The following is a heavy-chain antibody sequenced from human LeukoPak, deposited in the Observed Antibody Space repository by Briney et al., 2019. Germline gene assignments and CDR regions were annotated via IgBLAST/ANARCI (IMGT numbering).Heavy chain of an antibody. D-gene: IGHD3-10*01. J-gene: IGHJ3*02. CDR1: GYSFTSYW. CDR3: ARLMVRGVIGAFDI. V-gene: IGHV5-10-1*01. Sequence: HGESLKISCEGSGYSFTSYWISWVRQMPGKGLEWMGGIDPSDSYNNYRPSFQGHVTISADKSISTAYLQWSSLKASDTSMYYCARLMVRGVIGAFDIWGQGTMVTVSS. CDR2: IDPSDSYN.